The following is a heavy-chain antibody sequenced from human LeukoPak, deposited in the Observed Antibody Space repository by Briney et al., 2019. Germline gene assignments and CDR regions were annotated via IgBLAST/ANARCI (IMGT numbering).Heavy chain of an antibody. J-gene: IGHJ5*02. CDR2: IIPIFGTA. CDR1: GGTFSSYA. CDR3: ARGPPLRLGELSS. V-gene: IGHV1-69*05. D-gene: IGHD3-16*02. Sequence: SVKVSCKASGGTFSSYAISWVRQAPGQGLEWMGRIIPIFGTANYAQKFQGRVTITTDETTSTAYMELSSLRSEDTAVYYCARGPPLRLGELSSWSQGTLVTVSS.